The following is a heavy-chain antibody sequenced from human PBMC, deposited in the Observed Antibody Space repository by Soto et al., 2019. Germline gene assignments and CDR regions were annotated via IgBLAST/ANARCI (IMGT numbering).Heavy chain of an antibody. CDR1: GYTFTSYA. CDR2: INAGNGNT. D-gene: IGHD3-3*02. Sequence: SSVKVSCKASGYTFTSYAMHWVRQAPGQRLEWMGWINAGNGNTKYSQKFQGRVTITRDTSASTAYMELSSLRSEDTAVYYCARDKGRPQLGGNYYYITDVWGQGTSVTVSS. J-gene: IGHJ6*02. CDR3: ARDKGRPQLGGNYYYITDV. V-gene: IGHV1-3*01.